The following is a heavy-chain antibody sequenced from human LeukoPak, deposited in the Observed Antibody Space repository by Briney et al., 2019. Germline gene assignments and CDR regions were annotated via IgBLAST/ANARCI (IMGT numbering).Heavy chain of an antibody. Sequence: SETLSLTCAVYGGSFSGYYWSWIRQPPGKGLEWIGEINHSGSTNYNPSLKSRVTISVDTSKNQFSLKLTSVTAADTAVYYCARSGGALLLDYWGQGTLVTVSS. V-gene: IGHV4-34*01. CDR3: ARSGGALLLDY. CDR2: INHSGST. J-gene: IGHJ4*02. D-gene: IGHD1-14*01. CDR1: GGSFSGYY.